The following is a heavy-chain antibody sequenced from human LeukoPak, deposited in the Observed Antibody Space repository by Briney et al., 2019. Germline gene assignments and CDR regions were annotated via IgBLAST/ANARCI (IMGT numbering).Heavy chain of an antibody. J-gene: IGHJ4*02. Sequence: GGSLRLSCVGAGFSNADYGMSRVRQVPGKGLEWVSGIDWSGQASEYADSVKGRFIISRDNAENSLYLQMNSLRPEDTGLYYCARDLSATWYSLAFWGQGTLVTVSS. D-gene: IGHD2-15*01. CDR1: GFSNADYG. CDR3: ARDLSATWYSLAF. CDR2: IDWSGQAS. V-gene: IGHV3-20*04.